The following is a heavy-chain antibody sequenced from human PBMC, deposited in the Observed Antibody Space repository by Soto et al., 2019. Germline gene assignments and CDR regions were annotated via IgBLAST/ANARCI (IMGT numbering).Heavy chain of an antibody. V-gene: IGHV1-3*01. CDR1: GYTFTSYA. D-gene: IGHD2-15*01. J-gene: IGHJ6*03. CDR2: INAGNGNT. CDR3: ARAGESYCSGGSCIPDYYYYYYMDV. Sequence: ASVKVSCKASGYTFTSYAMHWVRQAPGQRLEWMGWINAGNGNTKYSQKFQGRVTITRDTSASTAYMELSSLRSEDTAVYYCARAGESYCSGGSCIPDYYYYYYMDVWGKGTTVTVSS.